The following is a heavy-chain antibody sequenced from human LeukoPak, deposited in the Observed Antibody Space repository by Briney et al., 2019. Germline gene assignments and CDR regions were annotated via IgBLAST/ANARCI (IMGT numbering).Heavy chain of an antibody. V-gene: IGHV3-53*01. CDR2: IYSGGST. CDR1: GFTVSSNY. J-gene: IGHJ5*02. D-gene: IGHD6-13*01. Sequence: GGSLRLSCAASGFTVSSNYMSWVRQAPGKGLEWVSVIYSGGSTYYADSVKGRFTISRHNSKNTLYLQMNSLRAEDTAIYYCAKDRTYSSSWPPGWFDPWGQGTLVTVSS. CDR3: AKDRTYSSSWPPGWFDP.